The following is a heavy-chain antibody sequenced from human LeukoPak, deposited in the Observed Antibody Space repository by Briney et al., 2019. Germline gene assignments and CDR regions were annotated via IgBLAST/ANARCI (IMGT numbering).Heavy chain of an antibody. Sequence: GGSLRLSCAASGFPFSSYSMHWVRQAPGKGLEWVGVISYDGDTENYADSVKGRFTISRDNAKNSLYLQMNSLRAEDTAVYYCAKSRDIVVVPAAISFDYWGQGTQVTVSS. D-gene: IGHD2-2*02. CDR1: GFPFSSYS. CDR3: AKSRDIVVVPAAISFDY. CDR2: ISYDGDTE. V-gene: IGHV3-30-3*02. J-gene: IGHJ4*02.